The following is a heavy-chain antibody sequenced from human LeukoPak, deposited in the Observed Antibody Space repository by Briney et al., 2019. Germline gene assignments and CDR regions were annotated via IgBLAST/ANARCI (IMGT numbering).Heavy chain of an antibody. D-gene: IGHD6-6*01. Sequence: PSQTLSLTCTVSGGSISSGGYYWSWIRQHPGKGLEWIGYIYYSGSTYYNPSLKSRVTISVDTSKNQFSLKLSSVTAADTAVYYCAREGAEGEQLVLDAFDIWGQGTMVTVSS. CDR1: GGSISSGGYY. V-gene: IGHV4-31*03. CDR3: AREGAEGEQLVLDAFDI. J-gene: IGHJ3*02. CDR2: IYYSGST.